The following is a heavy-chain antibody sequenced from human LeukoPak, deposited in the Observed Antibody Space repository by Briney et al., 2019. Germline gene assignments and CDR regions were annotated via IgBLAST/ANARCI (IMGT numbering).Heavy chain of an antibody. Sequence: GGSLRLSCAASGFPFTSGFTFSDYYTSWIRQAPGKGLEWVSYISSTSAYTNYADSVKGRFTIPRDNANNSLYLQMNGLRAEDTAIYYCARGGTGAFDFWGQGTLVTVSS. D-gene: IGHD2-8*02. CDR1: GFPFTSGFTFSDYY. CDR2: ISSTSAYT. J-gene: IGHJ4*02. V-gene: IGHV3-11*06. CDR3: ARGGTGAFDF.